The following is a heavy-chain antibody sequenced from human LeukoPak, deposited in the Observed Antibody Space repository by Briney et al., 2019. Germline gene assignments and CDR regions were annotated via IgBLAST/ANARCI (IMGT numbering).Heavy chain of an antibody. CDR1: GFSFSRSW. Sequence: GGSLRLSCAASGFSFSRSWMSWVRQAPGKGLEWVANIKEDGSETHYVDSLKGRFTISRDNAKNSLYLQMNSLRAEDTAVYYCARLSRDYFEYWGQGTLVTVSS. CDR2: IKEDGSET. CDR3: ARLSRDYFEY. J-gene: IGHJ4*02. V-gene: IGHV3-7*01.